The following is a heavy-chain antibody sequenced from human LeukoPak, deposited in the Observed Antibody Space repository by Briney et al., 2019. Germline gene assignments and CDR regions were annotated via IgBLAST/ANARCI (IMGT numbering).Heavy chain of an antibody. Sequence: SSETLSLTCAVYGGSFSGYYWSWIRQPPGKGLEWIGEINHSGSTNYNPSLKSRVTISVDTSRNQFSLKLSSVTAADTAVYYCARGRGLWFGELFGNYFDYWGQGTLVTVSS. V-gene: IGHV4-34*01. CDR2: INHSGST. CDR3: ARGRGLWFGELFGNYFDY. CDR1: GGSFSGYY. D-gene: IGHD3-10*01. J-gene: IGHJ4*02.